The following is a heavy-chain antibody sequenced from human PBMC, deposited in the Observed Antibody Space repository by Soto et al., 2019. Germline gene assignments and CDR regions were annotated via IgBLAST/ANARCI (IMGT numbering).Heavy chain of an antibody. V-gene: IGHV3-23*01. Sequence: GSLRLSCAASGFTFSSYAMSWVRQAPGKGLEWVSAISGSGGSTYYADSVKGRFTISRDNSKNTLYLQMNSLRAEDTAVYYCAKGGSAARFYDYIWGSYRSFDYWGQGTLVTVSS. CDR3: AKGGSAARFYDYIWGSYRSFDY. CDR1: GFTFSSYA. J-gene: IGHJ4*02. CDR2: ISGSGGST. D-gene: IGHD3-16*02.